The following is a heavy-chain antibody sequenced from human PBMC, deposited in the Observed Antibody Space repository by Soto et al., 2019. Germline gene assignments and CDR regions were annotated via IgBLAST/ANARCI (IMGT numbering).Heavy chain of an antibody. CDR2: INPNTGAT. J-gene: IGHJ6*02. CDR1: GYTFTGYY. V-gene: IGHV1-2*04. D-gene: IGHD3-3*01. Sequence: QGQLVQSGAEVKEPGASVTVSCKASGYTFTGYYIHWVRQAPGQGLEWMGCINPNTGATNYAQTFQGWVTMTRDTSITTAYMELRRLRSEETAVYYCASGLTGFYRYSYYYAVDGWGQGTTVTVSS. CDR3: ASGLTGFYRYSYYYAVDG.